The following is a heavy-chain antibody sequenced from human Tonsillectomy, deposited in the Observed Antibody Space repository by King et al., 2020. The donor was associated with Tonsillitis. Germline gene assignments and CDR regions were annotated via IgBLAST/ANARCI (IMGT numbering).Heavy chain of an antibody. CDR1: GFTVSSNY. J-gene: IGHJ6*02. CDR2: IYSDAGT. CDR3: AMISSSSSPYYYYDMDV. V-gene: IGHV3-53*04. D-gene: IGHD6-6*01. Sequence: VQLVESGGGLVQPVGSLRLSCAASGFTVSSNYMSWVRQAPGKGLEWGSVIYSDAGTYYADSVKGRLTISRHNSKNTLYLQMNSLRAEDPAMYYCAMISSSSSPYYYYDMDVWGQGTTVTVSS.